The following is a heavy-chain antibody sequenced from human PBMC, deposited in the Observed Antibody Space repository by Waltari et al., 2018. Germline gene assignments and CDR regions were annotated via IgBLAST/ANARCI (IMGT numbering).Heavy chain of an antibody. D-gene: IGHD6-19*01. CDR3: AAGYSSGWWGGYYYYGMDV. Sequence: QMQLVQSGPEVKKPGTSVKVSCKASGFTFTSSAVQWVRQARGQRLEWIGWIVVGSGNTNYAQKFQERVTITRDMSTSTAYMELSSLRSEDTAVYYCAAGYSSGWWGGYYYYGMDVWGQGTTVTVSS. CDR2: IVVGSGNT. J-gene: IGHJ6*02. V-gene: IGHV1-58*01. CDR1: GFTFTSSA.